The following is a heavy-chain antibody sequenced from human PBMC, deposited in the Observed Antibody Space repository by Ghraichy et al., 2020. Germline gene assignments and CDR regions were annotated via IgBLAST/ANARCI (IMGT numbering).Heavy chain of an antibody. CDR3: ARDSGGDWYAFDI. CDR1: GDTVSTNSAT. D-gene: IGHD2-21*02. CDR2: TYYRSKWYN. Sequence: SQTLSLTCVISGDTVSTNSATWTWIRQSPSRGLEWLGRTYYRSKWYNDYAVSVKSRITINPDTSKNQFSLQLNSVTPEDTAVYYCARDSGGDWYAFDIWGQGTMVIVSS. V-gene: IGHV6-1*01. J-gene: IGHJ3*02.